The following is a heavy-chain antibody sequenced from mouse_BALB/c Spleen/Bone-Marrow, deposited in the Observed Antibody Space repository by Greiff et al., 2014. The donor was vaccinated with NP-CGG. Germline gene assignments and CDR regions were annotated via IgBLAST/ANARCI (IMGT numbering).Heavy chain of an antibody. CDR3: AREGDGAY. J-gene: IGHJ3*01. D-gene: IGHD3-3*01. CDR1: GFTFSDYY. Sequence: EVQGVESGGGLVKPGGSLKLSCAASGFTFSDYYMYWVRQTPEKRLEWVATISDGGSYTYYPDSVKGRFTISRDNAKNNLYLQMSSLKSEDTAMYYCAREGDGAYWGQGILVTVSA. CDR2: ISDGGSYT. V-gene: IGHV5-4*02.